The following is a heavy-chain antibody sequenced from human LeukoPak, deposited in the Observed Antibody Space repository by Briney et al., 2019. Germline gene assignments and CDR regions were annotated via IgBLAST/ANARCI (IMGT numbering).Heavy chain of an antibody. D-gene: IGHD4-23*01. J-gene: IGHJ3*02. CDR2: INPNSGGT. Sequence: GSSVKVSCKASGGTFSSYAISWVRQAPGQGLEWMGWINPNSGGTNYAQKFQGRVTMTRDTSISTAYMELSRLRSDDTAVYYCARGVVTEAFDIWGQGTMVTVSS. CDR3: ARGVVTEAFDI. V-gene: IGHV1-2*02. CDR1: GGTFSSYA.